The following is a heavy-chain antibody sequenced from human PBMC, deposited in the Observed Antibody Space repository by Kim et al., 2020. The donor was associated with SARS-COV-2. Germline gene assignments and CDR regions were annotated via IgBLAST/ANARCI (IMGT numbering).Heavy chain of an antibody. CDR3: ARGRYYYDSSGYSNWFDP. CDR1: GDSVSSNSAA. J-gene: IGHJ5*02. V-gene: IGHV6-1*01. Sequence: SQTLSLTCAISGDSVSSNSAAWNWIRQSPSRGLEWLGRTYYRSKWYNDYAVSVKSRITINPDTSKNQFSLQLNSVTPEDTAVYYCARGRYYYDSSGYSNWFDPWGQGTLVTVSS. CDR2: TYYRSKWYN. D-gene: IGHD3-22*01.